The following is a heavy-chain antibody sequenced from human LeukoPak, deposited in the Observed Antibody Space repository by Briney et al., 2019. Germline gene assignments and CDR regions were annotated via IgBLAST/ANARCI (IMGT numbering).Heavy chain of an antibody. D-gene: IGHD1-26*01. CDR3: ASPSSNPLGGNDY. Sequence: GGSLRLSCAASGFTFSSYSMNWVRQAPGKGLEWVSYISSSSSTIYYADSVKGRFTISRDNAKNSLYLQMNSLRAEDTAVYYCASPSSNPLGGNDYWGQGTLVTVSS. J-gene: IGHJ4*02. CDR2: ISSSSSTI. CDR1: GFTFSSYS. V-gene: IGHV3-48*01.